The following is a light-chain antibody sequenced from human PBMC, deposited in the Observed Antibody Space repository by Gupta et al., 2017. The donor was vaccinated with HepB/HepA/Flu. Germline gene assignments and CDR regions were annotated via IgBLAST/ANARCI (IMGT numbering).Light chain of an antibody. CDR3: TESDDSLHRRV. Sequence: QSVLTQPPSASGTPGQRVTISCSGSSSNIGSNTVNWYQHLPGTAPKLRSHRYDQRPSGVPDRFSGSKAGTYDYLPLRGLQSEDEADDDWTESDDSLHRRVLGGGTKLTV. CDR2: RYD. V-gene: IGLV1-44*01. J-gene: IGLJ3*02. CDR1: SSNIGSNT.